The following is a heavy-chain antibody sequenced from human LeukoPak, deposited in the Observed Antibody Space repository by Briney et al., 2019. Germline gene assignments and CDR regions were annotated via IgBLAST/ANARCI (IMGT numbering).Heavy chain of an antibody. Sequence: SETLSLTCTVSGDFISSYYWSWIRQPAGKGLEWIGRFHITGSTTYNPSLKSRVSISVDTSRNQFSLRLTSVTAADTAVYYCARSVPSLDYLFDSWGHGTLVTVSS. J-gene: IGHJ5*01. CDR3: ARSVPSLDYLFDS. V-gene: IGHV4-4*07. CDR2: FHITGST. D-gene: IGHD4-11*01. CDR1: GDFISSYY.